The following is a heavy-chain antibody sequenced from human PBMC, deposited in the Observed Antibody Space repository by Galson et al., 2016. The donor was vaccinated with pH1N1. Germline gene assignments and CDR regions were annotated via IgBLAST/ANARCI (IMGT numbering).Heavy chain of an antibody. Sequence: SLRLSCAASGFTFSDYWMSWVRQAPGKGLEWVANIKQDGSQKYFVDSVKGRFTISRDNAKNSLFLQMNGLRAEDTALYYCVRKVGDFWGQGTMVTVSS. V-gene: IGHV3-7*01. CDR3: VRKVGDF. CDR2: IKQDGSQK. J-gene: IGHJ3*01. D-gene: IGHD1-26*01. CDR1: GFTFSDYW.